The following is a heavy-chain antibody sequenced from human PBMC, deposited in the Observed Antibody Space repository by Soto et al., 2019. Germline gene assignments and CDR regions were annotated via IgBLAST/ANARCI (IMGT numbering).Heavy chain of an antibody. CDR3: ARDPDSSGSGYMDV. V-gene: IGHV1-2*04. CDR1: GYTFTGYY. Sequence: ASVKVSCKASGYTFTGYYMHWVRQAPGQGLEWMGWINPNSGGTNYAQKFQGWVTMTRDTSISTAYMELSRLRSDDTAVYYCARDPDSSGSGYMDVWGKGTTVTVSS. J-gene: IGHJ6*03. CDR2: INPNSGGT. D-gene: IGHD6-19*01.